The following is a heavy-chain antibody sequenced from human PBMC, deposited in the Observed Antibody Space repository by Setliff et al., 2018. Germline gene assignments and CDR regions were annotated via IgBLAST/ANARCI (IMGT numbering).Heavy chain of an antibody. J-gene: IGHJ6*02. D-gene: IGHD1-7*01. CDR2: ISTSSSYI. Sequence: GESLKISCAASGFTFSSYSMNWVRQAPGKGLEWVSSISTSSSYIYYADSVKGRFTISRDNAKKSLFLQMDSLRAEDTAVYFCARDPGTTPSLFGGLDVWGQGTTVTVSS. CDR1: GFTFSSYS. CDR3: ARDPGTTPSLFGGLDV. V-gene: IGHV3-21*01.